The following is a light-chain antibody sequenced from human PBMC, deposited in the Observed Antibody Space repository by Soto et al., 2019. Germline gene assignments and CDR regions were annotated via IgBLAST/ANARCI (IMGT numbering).Light chain of an antibody. V-gene: IGLV1-40*01. CDR2: GTT. Sequence: QSVLTQTPSVSGAPGQRVTISCTGRSSNIGAGYDVHWYQHLPGTAPKLLIYGTTNRPSGVPDRFSGSKSGISASLAITGLQSEDEADYYCATWDDRLTGWVFGGGTKLTVL. J-gene: IGLJ3*02. CDR3: ATWDDRLTGWV. CDR1: SSNIGAGYD.